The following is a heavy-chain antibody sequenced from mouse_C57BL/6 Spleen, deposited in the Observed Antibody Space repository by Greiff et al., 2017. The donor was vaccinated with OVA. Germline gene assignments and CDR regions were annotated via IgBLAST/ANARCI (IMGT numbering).Heavy chain of an antibody. CDR2: IDPSDSYT. CDR3: ARNYEIDY. V-gene: IGHV1-59*01. CDR1: GYTFTSYW. Sequence: QLQQPGAELVRPGTSVKLSCKASGYTFTSYWMHWVKQRPGQGLEWIGVIDPSDSYTNYNQKFKGKATLTVDTSSSTAYMQLSSLTSEDSAVYYCARNYEIDYWGQGTTLTVSS. J-gene: IGHJ2*01. D-gene: IGHD2-4*01.